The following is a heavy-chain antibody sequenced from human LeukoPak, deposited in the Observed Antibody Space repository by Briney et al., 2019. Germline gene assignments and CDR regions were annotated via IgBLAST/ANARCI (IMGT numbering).Heavy chain of an antibody. CDR1: GYTFTSYG. V-gene: IGHV1-18*01. D-gene: IGHD2-15*01. J-gene: IGHJ4*02. CDR3: ARDLEDCSGGSCYVDY. Sequence: ASVKVSCKASGYTFTSYGISWVRQAPGQGLEGMGWISAYNGNTHYAQKLQGRVTVTTDTSTSTAYMELRSLRSDDTAVYYCARDLEDCSGGSCYVDYWGQGTLVTVSS. CDR2: ISAYNGNT.